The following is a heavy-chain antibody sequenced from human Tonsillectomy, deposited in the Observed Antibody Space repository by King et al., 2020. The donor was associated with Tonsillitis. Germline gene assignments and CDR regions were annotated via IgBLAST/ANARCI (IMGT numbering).Heavy chain of an antibody. Sequence: QLVQSGGGVVQPGRSLRLSCAASGFTFSGYGMHWVRQAPGKGLEWVAVISYDGSVKYYADSVKGRFTISRDNSKNTLYLQMNSLRAEDTAVYYCAKKGSPLAAAAPFDYWGQGTLVTVSS. J-gene: IGHJ4*02. D-gene: IGHD6-13*01. CDR3: AKKGSPLAAAAPFDY. CDR2: ISYDGSVK. CDR1: GFTFSGYG. V-gene: IGHV3-30*18.